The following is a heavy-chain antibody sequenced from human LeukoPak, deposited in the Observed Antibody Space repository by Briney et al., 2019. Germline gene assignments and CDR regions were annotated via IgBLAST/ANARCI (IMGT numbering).Heavy chain of an antibody. CDR3: ARVFPGYYGMDV. V-gene: IGHV1-18*04. J-gene: IGHJ6*04. CDR1: GYTFTSYG. CDR2: ISPYNGNT. Sequence: ASVKVSCKASGYTFTSYGISWVRQAPGQGLEWMGWISPYNGNTNYAQKLQGRVTITADESTSTAYMELSSLRSEDTAVYYCARVFPGYYGMDVWGKGTTVTVSS.